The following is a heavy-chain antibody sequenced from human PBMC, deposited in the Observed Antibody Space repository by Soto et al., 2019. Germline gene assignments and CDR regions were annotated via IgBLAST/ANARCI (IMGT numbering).Heavy chain of an antibody. J-gene: IGHJ2*01. V-gene: IGHV4-59*01. CDR3: ARGSSSAWYFDL. CDR1: GGSISSYY. D-gene: IGHD2-2*01. Sequence: QVQLQESGPGLVKPSETLSLTCTVSGGSISSYYWSWIRQPPGKGLEWIGYIYYSGSTNYNPSLKSRXIIXVXTSKNQFSLKLSSVTAADTAVYYCARGSSSAWYFDLWGRGTLVTVSS. CDR2: IYYSGST.